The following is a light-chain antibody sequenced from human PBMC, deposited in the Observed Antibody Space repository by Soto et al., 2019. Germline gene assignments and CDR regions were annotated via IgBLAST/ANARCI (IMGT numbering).Light chain of an antibody. V-gene: IGKV3-20*01. CDR2: GAS. CDR1: QTVRSSF. J-gene: IGKJ1*01. CDR3: QHYGRSSWT. Sequence: SPGERVTLSCRASQTVRSSFVAWYQQKPGQAPRLLXYGASTRATGIPDRFSGSGSGTDFTLTISSLEPEDLAVYYCQHYGRSSWTFGQGTKVEIK.